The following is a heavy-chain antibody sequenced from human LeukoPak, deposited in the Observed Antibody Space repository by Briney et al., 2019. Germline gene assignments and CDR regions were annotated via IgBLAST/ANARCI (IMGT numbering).Heavy chain of an antibody. CDR3: AQGMATVSSSGY. Sequence: SVKVSCKASRGTFSSYAISWVRQAPGQGLEWMGRIIPILGIANYAQKFQGRVTITADKSTSTAYKELSSLRSEDTAVYYCAQGMATVSSSGYWGQGTLVTVSS. J-gene: IGHJ4*02. V-gene: IGHV1-69*04. CDR1: RGTFSSYA. CDR2: IIPILGIA. D-gene: IGHD5-24*01.